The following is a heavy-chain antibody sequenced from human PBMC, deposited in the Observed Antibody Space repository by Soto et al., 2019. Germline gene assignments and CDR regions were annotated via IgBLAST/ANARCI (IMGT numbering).Heavy chain of an antibody. CDR3: ARDLESDGA. Sequence: ASVRVSCQASLYIFTHCAIHCVRHAPGHRLEWMGFINAGSGNTKYSQTFQGRLTFTKDTSASTAYMDLSSLRAEDTAIYYCARDLESDGAWGQVTLVTFSS. CDR2: INAGSGNT. D-gene: IGHD2-8*01. V-gene: IGHV1-3*01. CDR1: LYIFTHCA. J-gene: IGHJ5*02.